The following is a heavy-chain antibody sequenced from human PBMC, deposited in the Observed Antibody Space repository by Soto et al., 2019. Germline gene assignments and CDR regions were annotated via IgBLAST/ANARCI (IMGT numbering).Heavy chain of an antibody. CDR1: GGSISSSIYY. CDR2: IYYSGST. V-gene: IGHV4-39*01. J-gene: IGHJ5*02. CDR3: ARLSLGYCISTSCYGNAIGWFDP. D-gene: IGHD2-2*01. Sequence: SETLSLTCTVSGGSISSSIYYWGWIRQPPGKGLEWIGSIYYSGSTYYNPSLKSRVTISVDTSKNQFSLKLSSVTAADTAVYYCARLSLGYCISTSCYGNAIGWFDPWGQGTLVTVS.